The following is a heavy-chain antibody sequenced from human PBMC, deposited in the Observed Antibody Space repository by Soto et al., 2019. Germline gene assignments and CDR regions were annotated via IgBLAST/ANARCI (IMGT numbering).Heavy chain of an antibody. CDR3: ARDTWLAHYYYYGMDV. D-gene: IGHD6-19*01. J-gene: IGHJ6*02. V-gene: IGHV1-18*04. CDR2: ISAYNGNT. CDR1: GYTGASDC. Sequence: AAVKVSSEASGYTGASDCISWVGQSPVKGLEWMGWISAYNGNTNYEQKLQGRVTMTTDTSTSTDYMELRSVRSDDTAVYYCARDTWLAHYYYYGMDVRGQGTTVT.